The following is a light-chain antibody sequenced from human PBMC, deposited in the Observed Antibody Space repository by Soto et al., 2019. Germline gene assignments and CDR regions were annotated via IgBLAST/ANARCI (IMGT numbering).Light chain of an antibody. CDR2: ETS. CDR3: QQSFGPPYT. Sequence: DIQMTQSPSSLSASVGDRVTITCRASQSLGRRLTWYQQKPGEAPKLLIYETSNLQNGVPSRFSGSGSETDLTLTTNSLQTEDFATYYCQQSFGPPYTFGPGTKLE. CDR1: QSLGRR. V-gene: IGKV1-39*01. J-gene: IGKJ2*01.